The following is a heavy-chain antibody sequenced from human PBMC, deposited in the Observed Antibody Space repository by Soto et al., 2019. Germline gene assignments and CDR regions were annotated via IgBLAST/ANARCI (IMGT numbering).Heavy chain of an antibody. CDR1: GFTFRNYW. Sequence: PGGSLRLSCVASGFTFRNYWMHWVRQAPGKGLVWVARINIDGGYTRYADSVMGRFAISRDNAKNTLYLQMNSLTADDTAVYYCAGSNNRDDYWGQGTQVTRLL. J-gene: IGHJ4*02. CDR2: INIDGGYT. CDR3: AGSNNRDDY. D-gene: IGHD1-20*01. V-gene: IGHV3-74*01.